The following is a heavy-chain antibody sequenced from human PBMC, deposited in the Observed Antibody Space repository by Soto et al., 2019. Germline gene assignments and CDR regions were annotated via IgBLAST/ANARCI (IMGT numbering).Heavy chain of an antibody. D-gene: IGHD1-26*01. CDR1: GFTFSSYS. Sequence: GGSLRLSCAASGFTFSSYSMNWVRQAPGKGLEWVSSISSSSSYIYYADSVKGRFTISRDNAKNSLYLQMNSLRAEDTAVYYCARTPRYSGSYYFDYWGQGTLVTVSP. CDR2: ISSSSSYI. J-gene: IGHJ4*02. CDR3: ARTPRYSGSYYFDY. V-gene: IGHV3-21*01.